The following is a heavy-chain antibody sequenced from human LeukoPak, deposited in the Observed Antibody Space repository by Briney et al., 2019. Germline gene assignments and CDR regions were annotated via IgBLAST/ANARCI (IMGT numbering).Heavy chain of an antibody. CDR1: GFNFSIFA. J-gene: IGHJ6*02. V-gene: IGHV3-23*01. Sequence: GGSLRLSCAGSGFNFSIFAMNWVRQAPGKGLEWVSSINGVGNSTYYADSVKGRFTVSRDNSKNTLYLQMNSLRAEDTAVYYCARDSRYYGMDVWGQGTTVTVSS. CDR2: INGVGNST. CDR3: ARDSRYYGMDV.